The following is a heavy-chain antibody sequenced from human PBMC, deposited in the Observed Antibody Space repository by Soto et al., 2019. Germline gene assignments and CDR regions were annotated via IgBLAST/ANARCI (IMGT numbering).Heavy chain of an antibody. CDR1: GYTFTGYY. D-gene: IGHD4-17*01. CDR2: INPNSGGT. V-gene: IGHV1-2*04. CDR3: AKPYTTVTTSYFDY. Sequence: ASVKVSCKASGYTFTGYYMHWVRQAPGQGLEWMGWINPNSGGTNYAQKFQGWVTMTRDTSISTAYMELSRLRSDDTAVYYCAKPYTTVTTSYFDYWGQGTLVTVSS. J-gene: IGHJ4*02.